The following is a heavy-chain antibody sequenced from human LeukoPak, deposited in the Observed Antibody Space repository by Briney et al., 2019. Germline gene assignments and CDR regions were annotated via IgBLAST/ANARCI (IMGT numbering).Heavy chain of an antibody. J-gene: IGHJ4*02. Sequence: GGSQRLSCAASGFTFSSYWMQWVRHAPGKGPVWVTRINTDGRSTSYADSVKGRFTISRDNAKNTLYLQMNSLRAEDTAVYYCARARGSYDLFDYWGQGTLVTVSS. CDR3: ARARGSYDLFDY. CDR2: INTDGRST. D-gene: IGHD1-26*01. CDR1: GFTFSSYW. V-gene: IGHV3-74*01.